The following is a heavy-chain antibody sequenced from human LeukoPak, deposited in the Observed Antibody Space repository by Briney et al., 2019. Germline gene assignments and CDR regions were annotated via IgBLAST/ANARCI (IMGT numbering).Heavy chain of an antibody. Sequence: PGGSLRLSCAASGFTFSSYAMHWVRQAPGKGLEWVSGISWNSGSIGYADSVKGRFTISRDNAKNSLYLQMNSLRAEDMALYYCAKEYSSSSLGINPFDYWGQGTLVTVSS. V-gene: IGHV3-9*03. CDR2: ISWNSGSI. CDR1: GFTFSSYA. CDR3: AKEYSSSSLGINPFDY. D-gene: IGHD6-6*01. J-gene: IGHJ4*02.